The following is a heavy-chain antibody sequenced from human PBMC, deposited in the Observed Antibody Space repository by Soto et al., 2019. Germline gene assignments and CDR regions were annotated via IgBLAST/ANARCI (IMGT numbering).Heavy chain of an antibody. Sequence: PGGSLRLSCAASGFTFSSYEMNWVRQAPGKGLEWVSYIISSGRNIYYADSVKGRFPIYRDNAKNSMYLQMNSLRAEDTAVYYCATDWLAFDYWGQGTMGTV. CDR1: GFTFSSYE. CDR2: IISSGRNI. V-gene: IGHV3-48*03. CDR3: ATDWLAFDY. J-gene: IGHJ4*02. D-gene: IGHD6-19*01.